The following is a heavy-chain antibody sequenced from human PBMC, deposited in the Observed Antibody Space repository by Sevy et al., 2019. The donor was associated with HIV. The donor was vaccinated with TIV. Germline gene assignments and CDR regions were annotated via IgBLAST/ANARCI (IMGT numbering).Heavy chain of an antibody. V-gene: IGHV1-24*01. CDR2: FDAEDGET. J-gene: IGHJ4*02. CDR3: ARQKVGFWSGYPPGY. Sequence: ASVKVSCKVSGYTLTELSMHWVRQAPGKGREWMGGFDAEDGETIYARKFQGRVTMTEDTSTDTAYMELSSLRSEETAVYYCARQKVGFWSGYPPGYWGQGTLVTVSS. D-gene: IGHD3-3*01. CDR1: GYTLTELS.